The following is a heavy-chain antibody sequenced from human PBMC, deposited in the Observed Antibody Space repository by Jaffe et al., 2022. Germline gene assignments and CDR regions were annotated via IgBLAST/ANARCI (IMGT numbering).Heavy chain of an antibody. J-gene: IGHJ6*03. V-gene: IGHV1-46*01. D-gene: IGHD3-10*01. CDR1: GYTFTSYY. Sequence: QVQLVQSGAEVKKPGASVKVSCKASGYTFTSYYMHWVRQAPGQGLEWMGIINPSGGSTSYAQKFQGRVTMTRDTSTSTVYMELSSLRSEDTAVYYCARDAYYYGSGSYYHYYYYMDVWGKGTTVTVSS. CDR2: INPSGGST. CDR3: ARDAYYYGSGSYYHYYYYMDV.